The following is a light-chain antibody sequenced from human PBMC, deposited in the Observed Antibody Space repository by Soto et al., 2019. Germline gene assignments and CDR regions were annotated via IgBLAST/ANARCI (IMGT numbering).Light chain of an antibody. Sequence: QSALTQPASVSGSPGQSITISCTGTSSDIGGYNRVSWYQHHPGKAPKLIIYEVTNGPSGVSNRFSGSKSGYTASLTISGLQAEDEADYYCTSWTSDTTWVFGGGTKLTVL. CDR3: TSWTSDTTWV. J-gene: IGLJ3*02. CDR2: EVT. CDR1: SSDIGGYNR. V-gene: IGLV2-14*01.